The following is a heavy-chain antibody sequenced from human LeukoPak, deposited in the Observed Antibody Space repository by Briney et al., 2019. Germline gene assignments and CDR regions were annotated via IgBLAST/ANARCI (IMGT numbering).Heavy chain of an antibody. J-gene: IGHJ5*02. V-gene: IGHV1-18*01. D-gene: IGHD2-2*01. CDR1: GYTFTSYG. CDR3: ARDSGFVVVPADLNWFDP. CDR2: ISAYNGNT. Sequence: ASVKVSCKASGYTFTSYGISWVRQAPGHGLEWMGWISAYNGNTNYAQRLQGRVTMTADTSTSTAYMELRSLRSDDTAVYYCARDSGFVVVPADLNWFDPWGQGTLVTVSS.